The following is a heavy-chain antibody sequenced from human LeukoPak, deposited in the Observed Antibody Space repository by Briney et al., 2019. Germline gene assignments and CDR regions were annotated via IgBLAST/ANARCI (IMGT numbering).Heavy chain of an antibody. D-gene: IGHD3-22*01. CDR1: GVTFSSSA. V-gene: IGHV3-23*01. J-gene: IGHJ4*02. Sequence: GGSLRLSCATSGVTFSSSAMSWVRQPPGKGLAWVSTISGSGGGTYYADSVKGRFTTCRDNSKNSLYLQMNSLRAEGTAVYYCARERDSRGYWGQGTLVTVSS. CDR3: ARERDSRGY. CDR2: ISGSGGGT.